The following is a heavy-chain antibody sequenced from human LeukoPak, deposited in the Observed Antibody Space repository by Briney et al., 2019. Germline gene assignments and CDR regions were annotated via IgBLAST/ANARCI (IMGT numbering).Heavy chain of an antibody. CDR3: ARETYYYDSSGYRGIFDY. Sequence: GGSLRLSCAASEFTFSSYGMSWVRQAPGKGLEWVSAISGSGGSTYYADSVKGRFTISRDNSKNTLYLQMNSLRAEDTAVYYCARETYYYDSSGYRGIFDYWGQGTLVTVSS. CDR2: ISGSGGST. D-gene: IGHD3-22*01. CDR1: EFTFSSYG. V-gene: IGHV3-23*01. J-gene: IGHJ4*02.